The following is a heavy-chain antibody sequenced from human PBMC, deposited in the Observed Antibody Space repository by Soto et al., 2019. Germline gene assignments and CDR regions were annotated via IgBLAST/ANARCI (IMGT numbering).Heavy chain of an antibody. D-gene: IGHD2-21*01. J-gene: IGHJ4*02. CDR3: ARADCGGQCPCDY. V-gene: IGHV3-33*01. Sequence: GGSLRLSCGASGFTFGTYVMHWVRQAPGKGLEWVAGIWYDGSVKTYADSVKGRFSISRDNSQNTVYLQMNTLRAGDTAVYYCARADCGGQCPCDYWGQGTLVTVSS. CDR1: GFTFGTYV. CDR2: IWYDGSVK.